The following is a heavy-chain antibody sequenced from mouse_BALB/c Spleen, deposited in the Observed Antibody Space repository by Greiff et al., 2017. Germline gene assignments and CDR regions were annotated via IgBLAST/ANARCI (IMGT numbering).Heavy chain of an antibody. D-gene: IGHD2-2*01. Sequence: EVHLVESGGGLVKLGGSLKLSCAASGFTFSSYYMSWVRQTPEKRLELVAAINSNGGSTYYPDTVKGRFTISRDNAKNTLYLQMSSLKSEDTALYYCARRDGYAHAMDYWGQGTSVTVSS. CDR1: GFTFSSYY. CDR2: INSNGGST. CDR3: ARRDGYAHAMDY. V-gene: IGHV5-6-2*01. J-gene: IGHJ4*01.